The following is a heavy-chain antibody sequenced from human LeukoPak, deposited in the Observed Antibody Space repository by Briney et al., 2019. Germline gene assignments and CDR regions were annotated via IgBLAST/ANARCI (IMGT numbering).Heavy chain of an antibody. CDR1: GGSISSGGYS. V-gene: IGHV4-30-2*01. CDR3: ARHLRPRDGYNFDY. Sequence: PSQTLSLTCAVSGGSISSGGYSWSWIRQPPGKGLEWIGYIYHSGSTYYNPSLKSRVTISVDTSKNQFSLKLSSVTAADTAVYYCARHLRPRDGYNFDYWGQGTLVTVSS. D-gene: IGHD5-24*01. CDR2: IYHSGST. J-gene: IGHJ4*02.